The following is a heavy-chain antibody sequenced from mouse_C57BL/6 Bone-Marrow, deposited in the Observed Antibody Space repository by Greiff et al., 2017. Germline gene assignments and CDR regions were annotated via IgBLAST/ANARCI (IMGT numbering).Heavy chain of an antibody. J-gene: IGHJ3*01. CDR3: ARHRCFSWFAY. V-gene: IGHV5-9*01. Sequence: EVQVVESGGGLVKPGGSLKLSCAASGYTFSSYTMSWVRQTPEKRLEWVATISGGGGNTYYQDSVKGLFTISRDNAKNTLYLPMSSLRTEDTALYYCARHRCFSWFAYWGQGTLVTVSA. CDR1: GYTFSSYT. CDR2: ISGGGGNT.